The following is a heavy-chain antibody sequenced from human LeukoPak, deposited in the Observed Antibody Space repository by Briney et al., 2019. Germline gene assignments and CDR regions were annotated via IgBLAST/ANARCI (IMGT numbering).Heavy chain of an antibody. Sequence: ASVKVSCKASGYTFTSYYMHWVRQAPGQGLEWMGIINPSGGSTSYAQKFQGRVTMTRDTSTSTVYMELSSLRSEDTAVYYCARDRYGVDIATRQRYYYMDVWGKGTTVTISS. D-gene: IGHD5-12*01. V-gene: IGHV1-46*01. CDR2: INPSGGST. CDR3: ARDRYGVDIATRQRYYYMDV. J-gene: IGHJ6*03. CDR1: GYTFTSYY.